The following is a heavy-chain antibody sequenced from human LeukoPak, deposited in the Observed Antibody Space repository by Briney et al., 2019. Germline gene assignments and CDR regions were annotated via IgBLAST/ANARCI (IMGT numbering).Heavy chain of an antibody. D-gene: IGHD1-26*01. V-gene: IGHV5-51*01. CDR1: GYSFTKYW. Sequence: GESLKISCKGSGYSFTKYWIGWVRQMHGKGLEWIGIIYPGDSDTRYSPSFQGQVTISADKSISTAYLQWSSLKASDTAMYYCAMHLGANIVGATNALDIWGQGTMVTVSS. CDR3: AMHLGANIVGATNALDI. CDR2: IYPGDSDT. J-gene: IGHJ3*02.